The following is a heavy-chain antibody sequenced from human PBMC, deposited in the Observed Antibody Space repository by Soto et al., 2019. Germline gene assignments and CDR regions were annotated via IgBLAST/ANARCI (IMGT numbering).Heavy chain of an antibody. CDR2: TYYSGST. Sequence: QVQLQESGPGLVKPSETLSLTCTVSGGSISSYYWSWIRQPPGKGLEWIGYTYYSGSTNYNPSLKSRVTISVDTSTNQFSLKLSSVTAADTAVYYCARVFPNKARYYYYGMDVWGQGTTVTVSS. J-gene: IGHJ6*02. CDR3: ARVFPNKARYYYYGMDV. V-gene: IGHV4-59*01. D-gene: IGHD3-3*01. CDR1: GGSISSYY.